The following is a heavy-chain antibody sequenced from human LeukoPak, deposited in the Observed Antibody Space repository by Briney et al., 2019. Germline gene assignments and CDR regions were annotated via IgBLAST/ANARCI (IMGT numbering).Heavy chain of an antibody. CDR3: ARTYTNNAGNYLY. D-gene: IGHD3-22*01. CDR1: GFTFSTYW. V-gene: IGHV3-74*01. CDR2: INSVGSST. J-gene: IGHJ4*02. Sequence: GGSLRLSCAASGFTFSTYWMHWVRQAPGKGLVWVSRINSVGSSTSDADSVEGLFPISRDNSKSTLYLQMNSLRAEDTAVYYCARTYTNNAGNYLYWGQGTLVPVSS.